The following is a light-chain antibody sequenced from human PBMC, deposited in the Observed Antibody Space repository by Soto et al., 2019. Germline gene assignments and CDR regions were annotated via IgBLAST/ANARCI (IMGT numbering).Light chain of an antibody. CDR3: QQLNGYQLA. Sequence: DIPLTQSPSFLSASVGDTVTITCRASQAMSTYLAWYQQKPGKVPKLLIRSASTLQSGVPPRFSDGGSGTEFTLTISTLQPDDSGIYYCQQLNGYQLAFGGGTNVEIK. V-gene: IGKV1-9*01. J-gene: IGKJ4*01. CDR2: SAS. CDR1: QAMSTY.